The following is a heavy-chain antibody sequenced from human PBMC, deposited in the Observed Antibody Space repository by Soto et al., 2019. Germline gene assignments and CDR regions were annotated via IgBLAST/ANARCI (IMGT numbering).Heavy chain of an antibody. CDR1: GFTFSSYA. Sequence: EVQLLESGGGLVQPGGSLRLSCAASGFTFSSYAMNWVRQAPGKGLEWVSVISGSGGSTYYADAVKGRFTISRDNSKNTLYLQMNSLRAEDTALYYCAKRTVGWYFDLWGRGTLVTVSS. CDR2: ISGSGGST. V-gene: IGHV3-23*01. CDR3: AKRTVGWYFDL. J-gene: IGHJ2*01. D-gene: IGHD4-17*01.